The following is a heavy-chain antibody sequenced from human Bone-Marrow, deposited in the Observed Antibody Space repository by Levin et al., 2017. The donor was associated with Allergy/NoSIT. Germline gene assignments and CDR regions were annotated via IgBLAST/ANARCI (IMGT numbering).Heavy chain of an antibody. D-gene: IGHD3-16*01. J-gene: IGHJ4*02. Sequence: GGSLRLSCAASGFTFSTYRMHWVRQAPGKGLVWVSRIERDESSTNDVDSVRGRFTISRDSSKNTLYLQMNSLRAEDTAVYYCTGGPSGVRSWGQGTLVTVSS. V-gene: IGHV3-74*01. CDR3: TGGPSGVRS. CDR1: GFTFSTYR. CDR2: IERDESST.